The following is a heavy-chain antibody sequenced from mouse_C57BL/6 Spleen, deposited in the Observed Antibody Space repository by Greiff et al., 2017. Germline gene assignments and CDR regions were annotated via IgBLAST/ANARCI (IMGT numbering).Heavy chain of an antibody. D-gene: IGHD2-3*01. Sequence: QVQLQQPGAELVKPGASVKLSCKASGYTFTSYWMHWVKQRPGQGLEWIGMIHPNSGSTNYNEKFKSKATLTVDKSSSTAYMQLSSLTSEDSAVYYCARGGRTRMVRRYFDVWGTGTTVTVSS. CDR3: ARGGRTRMVRRYFDV. J-gene: IGHJ1*03. CDR1: GYTFTSYW. CDR2: IHPNSGST. V-gene: IGHV1-64*01.